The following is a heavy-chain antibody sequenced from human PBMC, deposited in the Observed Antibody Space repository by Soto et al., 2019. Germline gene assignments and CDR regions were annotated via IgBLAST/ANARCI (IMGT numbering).Heavy chain of an antibody. J-gene: IGHJ3*02. V-gene: IGHV4-59*01. Sequence: SETLSLTCTVSGGSISSYYWSWIRQPPGKGLEWIGYIYYSGSTNYNPSLKSRVTISVDTSKNQFSLKLSSVTAADTAVYYCARGIFWELGGAFGAFDIWGQGTMVTVSS. CDR3: ARGIFWELGGAFGAFDI. D-gene: IGHD1-26*01. CDR1: GGSISSYY. CDR2: IYYSGST.